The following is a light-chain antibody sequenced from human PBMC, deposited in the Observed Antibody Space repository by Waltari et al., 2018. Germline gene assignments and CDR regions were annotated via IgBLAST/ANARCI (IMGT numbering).Light chain of an antibody. J-gene: IGLJ1*01. V-gene: IGLV2-23*02. Sequence: QSALTQPASVSGSPGQSITIPCTGTSSDVGNFNLVSWYQQHPGKVPKLMIYEVSKRPSGVSNHFSGSKSGNTASLTISGLRAEDEADYYCCSYAGSRTYVFGTGTKVTVL. CDR3: CSYAGSRTYV. CDR2: EVS. CDR1: SSDVGNFNL.